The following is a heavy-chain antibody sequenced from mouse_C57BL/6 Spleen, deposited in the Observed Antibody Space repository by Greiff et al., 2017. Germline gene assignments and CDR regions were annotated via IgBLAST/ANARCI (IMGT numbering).Heavy chain of an antibody. D-gene: IGHD2-3*01. V-gene: IGHV5-9-1*02. CDR2: ISSGGDYI. CDR1: GFTFSSYA. J-gene: IGHJ2*01. CDR3: TRDLGGYYGYFDY. Sequence: EVQLVESGEGLVKPGGSLKLSCAASGFTFSSYAMSWVRQTPEKRLEWVAYISSGGDYIYYADTVKGRFTISRDNARNTLYLQMCSLKSEDTAMYYCTRDLGGYYGYFDYWGQGTTLTVSS.